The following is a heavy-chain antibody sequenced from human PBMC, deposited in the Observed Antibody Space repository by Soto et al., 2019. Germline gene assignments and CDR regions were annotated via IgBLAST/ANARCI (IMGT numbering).Heavy chain of an antibody. D-gene: IGHD5-12*01. J-gene: IGHJ4*02. CDR3: ARGSFEKWPPPAY. CDR2: IYHTGIT. Sequence: SETLSLTCTVSGGSINSVGSYWSWIRQSPGKGLEWIGYIYHTGITYYNPSLKSRVTISVDTSNSQFSLRVTSVTAADTAVYYCARGSFEKWPPPAYWGQGTLVTVSS. CDR1: GGSINSVGSY. V-gene: IGHV4-31*03.